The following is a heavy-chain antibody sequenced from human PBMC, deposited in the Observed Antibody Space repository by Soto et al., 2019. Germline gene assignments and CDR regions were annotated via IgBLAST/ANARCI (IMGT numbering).Heavy chain of an antibody. CDR1: GFKFSNYA. V-gene: IGHV3-23*01. Sequence: GGSLRLSCAASGFKFSNYAMSWVRQAPGKGLEWVSLISATGGGTYYADSVKGRFTISRDNSHNTLYLQVHSLTAEDTAVYYCSKGRRAGGNSACYFGFWGQGAQVTVLL. CDR2: ISATGGGT. D-gene: IGHD2-21*02. CDR3: SKGRRAGGNSACYFGF. J-gene: IGHJ4*02.